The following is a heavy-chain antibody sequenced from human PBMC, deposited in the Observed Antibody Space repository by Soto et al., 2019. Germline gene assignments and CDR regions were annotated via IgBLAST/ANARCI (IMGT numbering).Heavy chain of an antibody. D-gene: IGHD3-22*01. CDR1: GYTFTSYG. Sequence: QPVQSWAGVKKPGAPVEVSCKASGYTFTSYGINWGPQGPGPRLEGMGWVSAYNGNTNYAQKLQGRVTMTTDTSTSTAYMELRSLRSDDTAVYYCARATYYYDSSGYYSDYWGQGTLVTVSS. CDR2: VSAYNGNT. J-gene: IGHJ4*02. V-gene: IGHV1-18*01. CDR3: ARATYYYDSSGYYSDY.